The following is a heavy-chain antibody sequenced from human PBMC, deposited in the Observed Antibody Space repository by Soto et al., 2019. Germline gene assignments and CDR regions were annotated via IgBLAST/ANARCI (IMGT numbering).Heavy chain of an antibody. J-gene: IGHJ5*02. V-gene: IGHV4-30-4*01. CDR1: GDYIHVGGYY. D-gene: IGHD2-2*01. CDR3: GRDLTSNANCIDP. Sequence: QVQLQESGPGLVKPSQTLSLTCSVSGDYIHVGGYYWTWIRQRPGKGLEWMEYIYYTGKTYYNPSLESRLTMSVDRSKNQFSLRLTSVTAADTAVYFCGRDLTSNANCIDPWGQGTLVTVSS. CDR2: IYYTGKT.